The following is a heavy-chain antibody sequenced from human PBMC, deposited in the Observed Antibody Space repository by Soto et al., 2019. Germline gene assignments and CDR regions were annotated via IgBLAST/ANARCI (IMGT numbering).Heavy chain of an antibody. D-gene: IGHD3-10*01. CDR3: ARDPVLWFGEADY. CDR2: ISSSSSTI. V-gene: IGHV3-48*01. CDR1: GFTFSSYS. Sequence: GGSLRLSCAASGFTFSSYSMNWVRQAPGKGLEWVSYISSSSSTIYYADSVKGRFTISRDNAKNSLYLQMNSLRAEDTAVYYCARDPVLWFGEADYWGQGTLVTVSS. J-gene: IGHJ4*02.